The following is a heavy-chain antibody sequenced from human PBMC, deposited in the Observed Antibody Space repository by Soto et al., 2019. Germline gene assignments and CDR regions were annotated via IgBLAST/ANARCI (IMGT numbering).Heavy chain of an antibody. Sequence: PSETLSLTCTVSGDCISSGGYYWSWIRQHPGKGLEWIGYIYYSGSTYYNPSLKSRVTISVDTSKNQFSLKLSSVTAADTAVYYCARDSDSSGYPEAFDIWGQRTMVTVSS. J-gene: IGHJ3*02. CDR3: ARDSDSSGYPEAFDI. CDR1: GDCISSGGYY. V-gene: IGHV4-31*03. CDR2: IYYSGST. D-gene: IGHD3-22*01.